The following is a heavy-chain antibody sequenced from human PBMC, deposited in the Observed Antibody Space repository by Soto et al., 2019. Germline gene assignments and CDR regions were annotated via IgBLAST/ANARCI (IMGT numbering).Heavy chain of an antibody. CDR3: AKARAQYYDFWSGYPVDY. CDR1: GFTFSRYA. V-gene: IGHV3-23*01. J-gene: IGHJ4*02. Sequence: PGGSLRHSCAGSGFTFSRYAMSWGRQAPGKGLGWGSAISGSGGSTYYADSVKGRFTISRDNSKNTLYLQMNSLRAEDTAVYYCAKARAQYYDFWSGYPVDYWGQGTLVTVS. CDR2: ISGSGGST. D-gene: IGHD3-3*01.